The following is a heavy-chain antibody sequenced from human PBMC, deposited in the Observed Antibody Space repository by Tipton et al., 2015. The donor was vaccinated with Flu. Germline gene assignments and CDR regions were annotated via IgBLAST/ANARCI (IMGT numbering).Heavy chain of an antibody. V-gene: IGHV4-31*03. Sequence: TLSLTCSVSGGSISGSAYYWHWIRQHPGKGLEWIGYIFYNGNTFYNPSLNSRASISVDMSANQFSLTLTSVTAADTAVYYCAREGITTSGAVGFDIWGQGTAVTVSS. CDR1: GGSISGSAYY. CDR2: IFYNGNT. J-gene: IGHJ3*02. CDR3: AREGITTSGAVGFDI. D-gene: IGHD6-13*01.